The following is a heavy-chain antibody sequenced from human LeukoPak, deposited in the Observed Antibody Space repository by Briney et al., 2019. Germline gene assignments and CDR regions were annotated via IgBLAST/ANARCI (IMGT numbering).Heavy chain of an antibody. J-gene: IGHJ4*02. Sequence: SETLSLTCTTSGAPISRFFWSWVRQPPGKGLEWIGNIYNGVPTFFNPSLKSRVSISVDTSKGQFSLQLASVTAADTAVYYCVQSTGWPGFDYWGQGILVTVPS. D-gene: IGHD6-19*01. CDR1: GAPISRFF. V-gene: IGHV4-4*09. CDR2: IYNGVPT. CDR3: VQSTGWPGFDY.